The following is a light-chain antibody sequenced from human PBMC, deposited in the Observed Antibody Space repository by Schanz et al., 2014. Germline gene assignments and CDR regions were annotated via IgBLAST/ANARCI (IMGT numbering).Light chain of an antibody. CDR3: QQSFTMPYT. V-gene: IGKV1-39*01. CDR2: AAS. CDR1: QNIRNY. Sequence: DIQMTQSPSSLSASVGDRVTLTCRASQNIRNYLNWYQQKPGKAPNLLIYAASGLQSGVPLRFSGSGSGTEFTLIISGLQPEDFACYYCQQSFTMPYTFGPGTKLEI. J-gene: IGKJ2*01.